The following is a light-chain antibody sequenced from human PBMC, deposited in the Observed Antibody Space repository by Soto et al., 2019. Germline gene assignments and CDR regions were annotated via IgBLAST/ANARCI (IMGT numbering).Light chain of an antibody. CDR2: GAS. Sequence: EIVLTQSPGTLSFSPSARVTSXVRASQSVSSSYLAWYQQKPGQAPRFLIYGASYRATGIPARFSGSGSGTEFTLTISSLQSEDFAVYYCQQYNNWPPWTFGQGTKVDNK. V-gene: IGKV3D-15*01. CDR1: QSVSSSY. CDR3: QQYNNWPPWT. J-gene: IGKJ1*01.